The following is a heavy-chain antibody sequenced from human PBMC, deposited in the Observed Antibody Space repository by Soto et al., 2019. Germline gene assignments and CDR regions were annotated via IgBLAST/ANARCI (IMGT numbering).Heavy chain of an antibody. D-gene: IGHD2-15*01. V-gene: IGHV4-4*02. Sequence: QVQLQESGPGLVKPSGTLSLTCAVSGGSISSSNWWSWVRQPPGKGLEWIGEIYHSGSTNYNPSLKSRVAISVDGSKIHVSLKRSCVTAADTAVYYCARGISGGRHFDYWCQGALVTVSS. CDR2: IYHSGST. CDR3: ARGISGGRHFDY. CDR1: GGSISSSNW. J-gene: IGHJ4*02.